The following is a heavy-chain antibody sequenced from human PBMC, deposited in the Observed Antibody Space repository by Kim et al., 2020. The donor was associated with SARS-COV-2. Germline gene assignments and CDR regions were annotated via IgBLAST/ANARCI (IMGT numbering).Heavy chain of an antibody. CDR3: ARLNGGDY. V-gene: IGHV4-39*01. J-gene: IGHJ4*02. CDR2: YPGNT. D-gene: IGHD2-8*01. Sequence: YPGNTHYNPPLKNRVTFSVDTSKNQFSLNLRSVTAADTAVYYCARLNGGDYWGQGTLVLVSS.